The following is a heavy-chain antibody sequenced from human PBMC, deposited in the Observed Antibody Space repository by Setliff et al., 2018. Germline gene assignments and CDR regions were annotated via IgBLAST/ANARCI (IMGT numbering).Heavy chain of an antibody. V-gene: IGHV1-18*01. J-gene: IGHJ5*02. CDR3: ARVRYYYDSSGWFDP. D-gene: IGHD3-22*01. CDR1: GYTFTSYG. CDR2: ISAYNGNT. Sequence: ASVKVSCKASGYTFTSYGISWVRQAPGQGLEWMGWISAYNGNTNYAQKLQGRXXMTTXXXXXXXXXXXXXXXSXDTAVYYCARVRYYYDSSGWFDPWGQGTLVTVSS.